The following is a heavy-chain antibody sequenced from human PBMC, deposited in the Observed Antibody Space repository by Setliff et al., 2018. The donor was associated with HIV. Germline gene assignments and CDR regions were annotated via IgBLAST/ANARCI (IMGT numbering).Heavy chain of an antibody. V-gene: IGHV4-31*11. CDR1: GGSINTGGYY. CDR3: SRGTYYKGLDP. D-gene: IGHD3-10*01. Sequence: SETLSLTCVVSGGSINTGGYYWTWIRQVPGKGLEWIGSIYYTGTTNCNPSLESRLTISIDTSQNHFSLKLTSVTAADTALYFCSRGTYYKGLDPWGQGTLVTVS. J-gene: IGHJ5*02. CDR2: IYYTGTT.